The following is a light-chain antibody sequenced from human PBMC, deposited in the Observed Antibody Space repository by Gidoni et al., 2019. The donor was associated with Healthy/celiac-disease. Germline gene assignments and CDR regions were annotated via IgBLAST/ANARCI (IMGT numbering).Light chain of an antibody. CDR1: QSLLHSNGYNY. CDR3: MQALQTPRT. Sequence: VMTQSPLSLPVTPGEPASISCRSSQSLLHSNGYNYLDWYLQKPGQSPQLLIYLGSTRASGVPDRFIGSGSGTDFTLKISLVEAEDVGVYYCMQALQTPRTFGQGTKVEIK. J-gene: IGKJ1*01. CDR2: LGS. V-gene: IGKV2-28*01.